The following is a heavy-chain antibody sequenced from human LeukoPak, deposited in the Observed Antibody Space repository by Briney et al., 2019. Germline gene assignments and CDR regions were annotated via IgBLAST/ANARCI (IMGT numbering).Heavy chain of an antibody. CDR1: GGSFSGYC. J-gene: IGHJ4*02. Sequence: SETLSLTCAVYGGSFSGYCWSWIRQPPGKGLEWIGEINHSGSTNYNPSLKSRVTISVDTSKNQFSLKLSSVTAADTAVYYCARPSTTYYSDSSGYYLFDYWGQGTLVTVSS. D-gene: IGHD3-22*01. CDR3: ARPSTTYYSDSSGYYLFDY. V-gene: IGHV4-34*01. CDR2: INHSGST.